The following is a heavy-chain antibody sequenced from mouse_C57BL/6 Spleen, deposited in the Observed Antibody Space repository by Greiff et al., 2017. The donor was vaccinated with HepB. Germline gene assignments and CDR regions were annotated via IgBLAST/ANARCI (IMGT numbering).Heavy chain of an antibody. CDR1: GYTFTSYW. D-gene: IGHD2-4*01. CDR2: IDPSDSYT. J-gene: IGHJ4*01. CDR3: ARWMPDYDGQLYYAMDY. Sequence: QVQLKQPGAELVMPGASVKLSCKASGYTFTSYWMHWVKQRPGQGLEWIGEIDPSDSYTNYNQKFKGKSTLTVDKSSSTAYMQLSSLTSEDSAVYYCARWMPDYDGQLYYAMDYWGQGTSVTVSS. V-gene: IGHV1-69*01.